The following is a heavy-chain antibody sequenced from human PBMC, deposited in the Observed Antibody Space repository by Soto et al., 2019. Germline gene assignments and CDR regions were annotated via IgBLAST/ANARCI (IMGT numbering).Heavy chain of an antibody. V-gene: IGHV4-59*01. D-gene: IGHD2-21*02. Sequence: PSETLSLTCTVSGGSISSYYWSWIRQPPGKGLEWIGYIYYSGSTNYNPSLKSRVTISVDTSKNQFSLKLSSVTAADTAVYYCARLAYCGGDSPYYYYGMDVWGQGTTVTVSS. CDR3: ARLAYCGGDSPYYYYGMDV. CDR1: GGSISSYY. CDR2: IYYSGST. J-gene: IGHJ6*02.